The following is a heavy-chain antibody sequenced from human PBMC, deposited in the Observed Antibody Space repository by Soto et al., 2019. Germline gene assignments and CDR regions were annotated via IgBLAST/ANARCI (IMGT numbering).Heavy chain of an antibody. J-gene: IGHJ3*02. CDR1: GYSFAGHY. D-gene: IGHD3-9*01. CDR2: INPNSGGT. CDR3: ARDSHYDILTGYSRNAFDM. Sequence: SMKVSCKTSGYSFAGHYLHWVRQAPGQGLDWMGWINPNSGGTIYAQKFQGRVTMTRDTSISTAYMVLTSLRSDDTAVYYCARDSHYDILTGYSRNAFDMWGRGTVVTVSS. V-gene: IGHV1-2*02.